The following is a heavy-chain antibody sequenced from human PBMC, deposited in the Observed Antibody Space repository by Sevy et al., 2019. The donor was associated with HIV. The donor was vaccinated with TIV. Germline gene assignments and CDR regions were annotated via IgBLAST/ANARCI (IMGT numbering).Heavy chain of an antibody. J-gene: IGHJ4*02. CDR2: IYHTGST. CDR1: GVSVRSDTYY. Sequence: SETLSLTCAVSGVSVRSDTYYWSWIRQPPGKGLEWIGYIYHTGSTNYSPSFKSRVTISIDTSKNQFSLRLFSVAAADTAVYFCARESYFFDKSGYYWDYWGQGTLVTVSS. D-gene: IGHD3-22*01. CDR3: ARESYFFDKSGYYWDY. V-gene: IGHV4-61*01.